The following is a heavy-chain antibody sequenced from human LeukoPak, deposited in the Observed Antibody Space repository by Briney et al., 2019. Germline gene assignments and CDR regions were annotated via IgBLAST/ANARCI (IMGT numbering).Heavy chain of an antibody. J-gene: IGHJ4*02. CDR3: ARDRGPDCSGGSCWGY. CDR1: GGSISSYY. CDR2: IYSSGGT. Sequence: SETLSLTCTVSGGSISSYYWSWIRQPPGKGLEWIGFIYSSGGTNYNPSLKSRVTISVDTSTNQFSLQLSSVTAEDTALYYCARDRGPDCSGGSCWGYWGQGTLVTVSS. V-gene: IGHV4-59*01. D-gene: IGHD2-15*01.